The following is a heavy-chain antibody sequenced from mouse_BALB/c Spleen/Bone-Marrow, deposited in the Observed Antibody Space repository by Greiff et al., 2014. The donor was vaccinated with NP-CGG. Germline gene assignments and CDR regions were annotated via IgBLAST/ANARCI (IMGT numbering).Heavy chain of an antibody. CDR1: GFTFSSFA. CDR3: GRGDY. V-gene: IGHV5-17*02. Sequence: EVQGVESGGGLVQPGESRKLSCAASGFTFSSFAMHWIRQAPEKGLEWVAFISSGSNIIHYADTVKGRFTISRDNPKNTLFLQMTSLRSEDTAVYYCGRGDYWGQGTTLTVSS. J-gene: IGHJ2*01. CDR2: ISSGSNII.